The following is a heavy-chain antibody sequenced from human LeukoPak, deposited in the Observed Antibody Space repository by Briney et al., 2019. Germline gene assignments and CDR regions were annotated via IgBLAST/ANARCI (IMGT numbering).Heavy chain of an antibody. V-gene: IGHV4-34*01. CDR1: GGSFSGYY. J-gene: IGHJ5*01. Sequence: SETLSLTCAVYGGSFSGYYWSWIRQPPGKGLEWIGEINHSGSTNYNPSLQSRVTISIDTSRKQLFLKLTSVTAADTAVYYCALAPNSNWFDFWGQGTLVTVSS. CDR2: INHSGST. CDR3: ALAPNSNWFDF.